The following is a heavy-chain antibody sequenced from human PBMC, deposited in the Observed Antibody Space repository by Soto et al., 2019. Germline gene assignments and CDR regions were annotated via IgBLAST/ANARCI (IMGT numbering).Heavy chain of an antibody. D-gene: IGHD5-18*01. V-gene: IGHV3-30-3*01. CDR2: ISYDGSNK. CDR1: GFTFSSYA. CDR3: ARDGTVYSYGSSFDY. Sequence: QVQLVESGGGVVQPGRSLRLSCAASGFTFSSYAMHWVRQAPGKGLEWVAVISYDGSNKYYADSVKGRFTISRDNSKNTPYLQMNSLRAEETAVYYCARDGTVYSYGSSFDYWGQGTLVTVSS. J-gene: IGHJ4*02.